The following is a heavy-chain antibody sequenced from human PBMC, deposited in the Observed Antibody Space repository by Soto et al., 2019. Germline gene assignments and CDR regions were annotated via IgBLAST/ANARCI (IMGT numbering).Heavy chain of an antibody. V-gene: IGHV3-30-3*01. J-gene: IGHJ6*01. CDR2: ISYDGSNK. CDR3: ARGGPNYYYYGMDV. Sequence: QVQLVESGGGVVQPGRSLRLSCAASGFTFSSYAMHWVRQAPGKGLEWVAVISYDGSNKYYADSVKGRFTISRDNSKNTLYLQMNSLRAEDTAVYYCARGGPNYYYYGMDVW. CDR1: GFTFSSYA.